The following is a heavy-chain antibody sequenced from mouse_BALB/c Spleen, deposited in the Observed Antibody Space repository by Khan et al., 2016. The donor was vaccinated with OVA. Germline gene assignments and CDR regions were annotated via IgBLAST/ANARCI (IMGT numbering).Heavy chain of an antibody. V-gene: IGHV1-4*01. Sequence: QVRLQQSGAELARPGASVRMSCKASGYTFTSNTMHWVKQRPGQGLEWIGYINPRSGYTNYNQNFKDKATLTADKSSSTAYMQLSSLTSEDSAVYYWARRTTGYTMDYWGQGTSVTVSS. CDR2: INPRSGYT. CDR1: GYTFTSNT. J-gene: IGHJ4*01. D-gene: IGHD2-12*01. CDR3: ARRTTGYTMDY.